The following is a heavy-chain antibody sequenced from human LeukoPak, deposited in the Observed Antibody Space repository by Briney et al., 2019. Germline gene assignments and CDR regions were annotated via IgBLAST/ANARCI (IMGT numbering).Heavy chain of an antibody. D-gene: IGHD3-10*02. V-gene: IGHV3-23*01. CDR2: ISDSGGST. CDR3: ASRQGLGWHYVN. Sequence: GGSLRLSCVDSGFTFSSYAMSWVRQVPGKGLEWVSGISDSGGSTYYADSVKGRFTISRDNSKNTLYLQMNSLRAEDTAVYYCASRQGLGWHYVNWGQGTLVTVSS. J-gene: IGHJ4*02. CDR1: GFTFSSYA.